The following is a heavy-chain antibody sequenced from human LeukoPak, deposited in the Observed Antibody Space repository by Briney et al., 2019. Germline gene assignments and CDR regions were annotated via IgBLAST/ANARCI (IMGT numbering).Heavy chain of an antibody. CDR3: ARLSSWVFEI. CDR2: IRYDGSNK. J-gene: IGHJ3*02. Sequence: GGSLRLSCAASGFTFSSYGMHWVRQAPGKGLEWVAFIRYDGSNKYYADSVKGRFTISRDNAKNLLYLQMNSLRVEDTAVYFCARLSSWVFEIWGQGTMVTVSS. D-gene: IGHD2-21*02. V-gene: IGHV3-30*02. CDR1: GFTFSSYG.